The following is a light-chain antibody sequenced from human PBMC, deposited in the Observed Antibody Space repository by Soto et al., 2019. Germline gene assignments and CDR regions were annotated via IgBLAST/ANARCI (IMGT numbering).Light chain of an antibody. J-gene: IGKJ4*01. CDR2: DTS. CDR1: QSVRSY. CDR3: QQRSTWPLA. V-gene: IGKV3-11*01. Sequence: EIVLTQSPATLSLSPGERATLSCRASQSVRSYVAWYQQRPGRAPRLLIFDTSKRATGIPARFSGSGSETEFTLTINSLEPEDFGVYHCQQRSTWPLAFGGGTKVE.